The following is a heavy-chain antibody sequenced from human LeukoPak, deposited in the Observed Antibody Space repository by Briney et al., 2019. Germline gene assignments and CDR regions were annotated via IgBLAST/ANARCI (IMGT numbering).Heavy chain of an antibody. D-gene: IGHD3-10*02. CDR1: GFTVSSNY. CDR2: ISNDGTT. CDR3: AELGITMIGGV. V-gene: IGHV3-66*01. J-gene: IGHJ6*04. Sequence: GGSLRLSCAASGFTVSSNYMSWVRQAPGKGLQWVSVISNDGTTYYADSVKGRFTISRDNSKNTLYLQMNSLRAEDTAVYYCAELGITMIGGVWGKGTTVTISS.